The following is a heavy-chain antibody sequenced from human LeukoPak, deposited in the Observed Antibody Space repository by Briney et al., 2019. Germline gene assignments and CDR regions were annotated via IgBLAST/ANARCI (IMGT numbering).Heavy chain of an antibody. Sequence: GGSLRLSCAASGFTFSSYAMGWVRQAPGKGLEWVSAISGSGGSTYYADSVKGRFTISRDNSKNTLYLQMNSLRAEDTAVYYCATDSSGWYFFDYWGQGTLVTVSS. CDR3: ATDSSGWYFFDY. CDR2: ISGSGGST. V-gene: IGHV3-23*01. CDR1: GFTFSSYA. D-gene: IGHD6-19*01. J-gene: IGHJ4*02.